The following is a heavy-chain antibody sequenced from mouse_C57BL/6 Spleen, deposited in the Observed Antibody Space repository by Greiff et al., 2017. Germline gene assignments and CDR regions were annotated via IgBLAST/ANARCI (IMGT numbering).Heavy chain of an antibody. CDR3: VRQITTVVGYYAMDY. D-gene: IGHD1-1*01. CDR1: GFSFNTYA. V-gene: IGHV10-1*01. Sequence: EVQVVESGGGLVQPKGSLKLSCAASGFSFNTYAMNWVRQAPGKGLEWVARIRSKSNNYATYYADSVKDRFTISRDDSESMLYLQMNNLKTEDTAMYYCVRQITTVVGYYAMDYWGQGTTVTVSS. J-gene: IGHJ4*01. CDR2: IRSKSNNYAT.